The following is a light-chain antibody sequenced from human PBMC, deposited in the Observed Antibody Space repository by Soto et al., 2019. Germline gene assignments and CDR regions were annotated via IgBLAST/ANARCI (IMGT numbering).Light chain of an antibody. CDR1: SSDVSGYNY. V-gene: IGLV2-11*01. CDR3: CSYAGNFNWV. J-gene: IGLJ3*02. CDR2: DVS. Sequence: QSALTQPRSVSGSPGQSVTISCTGTSSDVSGYNYVSWYQQHPGRAPKLMIYDVSKRPSGVPDRFSGSKSGNTASLTNSGLQAEDEADYYCCSYAGNFNWVFGGGTKLTVL.